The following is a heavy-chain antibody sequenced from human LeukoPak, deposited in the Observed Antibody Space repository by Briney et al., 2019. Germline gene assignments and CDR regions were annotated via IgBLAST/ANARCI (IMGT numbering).Heavy chain of an antibody. CDR1: GFTFSSYA. J-gene: IGHJ6*02. Sequence: GGSLRLSCAASGFTFSSYAMTWVRQAPGKGLEWVSTFSGSGDNTYYADSVKGRFTISRDNSKNTLHLQMNSLRAEDTAVYYCAKVSYSTSYYYYGMDVWGQGTTVTVSS. D-gene: IGHD4-11*01. CDR2: FSGSGDNT. CDR3: AKVSYSTSYYYYGMDV. V-gene: IGHV3-23*01.